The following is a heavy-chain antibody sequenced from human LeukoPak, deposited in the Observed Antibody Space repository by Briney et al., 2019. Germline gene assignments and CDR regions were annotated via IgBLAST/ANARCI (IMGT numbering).Heavy chain of an antibody. D-gene: IGHD6-19*01. CDR3: ARPQVAGTPHDAFDI. CDR1: GGSISSYY. V-gene: IGHV4-4*07. CDR2: IYTSGST. J-gene: IGHJ3*02. Sequence: SETLSLTCTVSGGSISSYYWSWIRQPAGKGLEWIGRIYTSGSTYYNPSLKSRVTLSVDTSKNQFSLKLSSVTAADTAVYYCARPQVAGTPHDAFDIWGQGTMVTVSS.